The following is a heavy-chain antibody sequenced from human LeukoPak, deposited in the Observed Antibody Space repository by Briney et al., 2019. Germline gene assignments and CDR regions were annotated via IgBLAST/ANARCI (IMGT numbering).Heavy chain of an antibody. CDR1: GGTFSSYA. CDR2: IIPILGIA. J-gene: IGHJ4*02. Sequence: SVKVSCKASGGTFSSYAISWVRQAPGQGLEWMGRIIPILGIANYAQKFQGRVTITADKSTSTAYMELSSLRSEDTAVYHCAIGPYDSSGYYYSAFDYWGQGTLVTVSS. V-gene: IGHV1-69*04. CDR3: AIGPYDSSGYYYSAFDY. D-gene: IGHD3-22*01.